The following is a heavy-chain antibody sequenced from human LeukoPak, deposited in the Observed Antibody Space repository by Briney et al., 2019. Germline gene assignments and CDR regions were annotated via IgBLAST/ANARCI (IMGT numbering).Heavy chain of an antibody. CDR2: MYSGAGT. J-gene: IGHJ4*02. D-gene: IGHD6-13*01. CDR3: ARERGTAARSFDY. V-gene: IGHV3-53*01. Sequence: PGGSLRLSCAASGFSVRSTYMNWVRQAPGKGLEWVSVMYSGAGTYYADSVKGRFTISRDNSKNTLYLQMNSLRAEDTAVYYCARERGTAARSFDYWGQGTLVTVSS. CDR1: GFSVRSTY.